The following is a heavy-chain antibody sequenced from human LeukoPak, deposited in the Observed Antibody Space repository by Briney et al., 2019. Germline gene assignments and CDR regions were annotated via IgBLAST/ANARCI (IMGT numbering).Heavy chain of an antibody. Sequence: GGSLRLSCAASGFTFSSYAMSWVRQAPGKGLEWVSAISGSGGSTYYADSVRGRFTISRDNSKNTLYLQMNSLRAEDTAVYYCAKDWGYYYDSSGLDYWGQGTLVTVSS. CDR3: AKDWGYYYDSSGLDY. J-gene: IGHJ4*02. CDR1: GFTFSSYA. D-gene: IGHD3-22*01. CDR2: ISGSGGST. V-gene: IGHV3-23*01.